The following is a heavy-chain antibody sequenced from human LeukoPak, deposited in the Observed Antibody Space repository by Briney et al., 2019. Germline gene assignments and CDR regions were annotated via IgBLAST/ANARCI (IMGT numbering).Heavy chain of an antibody. J-gene: IGHJ4*02. CDR3: ASQYYYDSSGSEDVVY. CDR1: GFTFSSSA. Sequence: GGSLRLSCAASGFTFSSSAMSWVRQAPGKGLEWVSSISGSGGSPYYADSVKGRFTISRDNSKNTLYLQMNSLRAEDTAVYYCASQYYYDSSGSEDVVYWGQGTLVTVSS. D-gene: IGHD3-22*01. V-gene: IGHV3-23*01. CDR2: ISGSGGSP.